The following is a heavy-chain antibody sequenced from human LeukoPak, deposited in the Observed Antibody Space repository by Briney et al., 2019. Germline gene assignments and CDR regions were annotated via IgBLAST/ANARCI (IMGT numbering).Heavy chain of an antibody. Sequence: GGSLRLSCAASGFXFSRYWMHWVRQAPGKGLVWVSRIKSDGSSTNYADSVKGRFTISRDNAKNTLYLQMNSLRAEDTAVYYCARDGYNSDFGDYWGQGTLVTVSS. J-gene: IGHJ4*02. V-gene: IGHV3-74*01. CDR1: GFXFSRYW. D-gene: IGHD5-24*01. CDR3: ARDGYNSDFGDY. CDR2: IKSDGSST.